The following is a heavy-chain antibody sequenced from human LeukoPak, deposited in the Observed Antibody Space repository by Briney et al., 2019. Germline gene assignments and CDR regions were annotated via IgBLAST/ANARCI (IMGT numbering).Heavy chain of an antibody. D-gene: IGHD6-19*01. CDR2: IYGSGYT. CDR1: GGSISGWY. Sequence: SETLSLTCTVSGGSISGWYWSWIRQPPGKGLEWIGYIYGSGYTNYNPSLKSRVTMSIDTSKNHFSLKLTSVTAADTATYYCARKPSLGGFAGGWGLTSGGQGTRAPV. CDR3: ARKPSLGGFAGGWGLTS. J-gene: IGHJ4*02. V-gene: IGHV4-59*01.